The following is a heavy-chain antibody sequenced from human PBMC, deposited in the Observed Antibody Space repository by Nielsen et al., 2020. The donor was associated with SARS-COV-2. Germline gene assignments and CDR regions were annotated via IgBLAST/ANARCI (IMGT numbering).Heavy chain of an antibody. CDR1: GFTFSSYE. V-gene: IGHV3-48*03. D-gene: IGHD3-22*01. CDR2: ISSSGSTI. Sequence: GESLKISCAASGFTFSSYEMNWVRQAPGKGLEWVSYISSSGSTIYYADSVKGRFTISRDNAKNSLYLQMNSLRAEDTAVYYCAATAPRDYDSSGYYFDYWGQGTLVTVSS. CDR3: AATAPRDYDSSGYYFDY. J-gene: IGHJ4*02.